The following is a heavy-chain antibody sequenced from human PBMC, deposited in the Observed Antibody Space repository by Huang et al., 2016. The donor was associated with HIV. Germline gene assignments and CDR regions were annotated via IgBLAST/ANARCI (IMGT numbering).Heavy chain of an antibody. Sequence: QLQLQESGPGLVKPSETLSLTCTVSGGSIRSDNYYWGWIRQPPGKGLEWIGGIYYSGSTYYNPSLKRRVTITVDTAKNHFSLRMWSVTAADTAVYYCARLPGSITMIRGVITDPYWGQGTLVTVSS. J-gene: IGHJ4*02. CDR1: GGSIRSDNYY. D-gene: IGHD3-10*01. CDR3: ARLPGSITMIRGVITDPY. CDR2: IYYSGST. V-gene: IGHV4-39*02.